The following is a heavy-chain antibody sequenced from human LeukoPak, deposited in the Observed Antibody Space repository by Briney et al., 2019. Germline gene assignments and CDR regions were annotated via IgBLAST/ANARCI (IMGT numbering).Heavy chain of an antibody. J-gene: IGHJ6*02. CDR2: INPNSGGT. D-gene: IGHD1-7*01. CDR1: GYTFTGYY. Sequence: ASVKVSCKASGYTFTGYYMHWVRQAPGQGLEWMGWINPNSGGTNYAQKFQGRVTMTRDTSISTAYMELSRLRSDDTAVYYCARVLRGFWNYSYYYYGMDVWGQGTTVTVSS. CDR3: ARVLRGFWNYSYYYYGMDV. V-gene: IGHV1-2*02.